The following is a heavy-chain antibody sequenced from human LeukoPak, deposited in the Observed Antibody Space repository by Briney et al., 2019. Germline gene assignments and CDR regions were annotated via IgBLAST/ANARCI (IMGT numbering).Heavy chain of an antibody. CDR1: GFTFSGYP. Sequence: PGGSLRLSCAASGFTFSGYPIHWVRQAPGKGLEWVAVISYDGSNKYYADSVKGRFTISRDNAKNSLYLQMNSLRAEDTAVYYCARDNPIPLDFDYWGQGTLVTVSS. CDR2: ISYDGSNK. CDR3: ARDNPIPLDFDY. J-gene: IGHJ4*02. V-gene: IGHV3-30-3*01.